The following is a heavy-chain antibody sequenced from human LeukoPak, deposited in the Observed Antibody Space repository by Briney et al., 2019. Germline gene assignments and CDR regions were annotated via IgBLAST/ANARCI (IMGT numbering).Heavy chain of an antibody. CDR2: ISAYKGNT. CDR3: ARNQHFYGMDV. CDR1: GYTFTSFG. V-gene: IGHV1-18*01. Sequence: ASVKVSCKASGYTFTSFGINWVRQAPGQGLEWMGWISAYKGNTNSAQNLQGRVTMTTDTSTSTAYMELRSLRSDDTAIYYCARNQHFYGMDVWGQGTTVTVSS. J-gene: IGHJ6*02.